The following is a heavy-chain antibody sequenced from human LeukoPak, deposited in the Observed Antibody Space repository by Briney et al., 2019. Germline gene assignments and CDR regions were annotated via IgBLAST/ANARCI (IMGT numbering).Heavy chain of an antibody. D-gene: IGHD6-19*01. J-gene: IGHJ6*02. V-gene: IGHV1-18*01. Sequence: GASVKVSCKASGCTFTSYGISWVRQAPGQGLEWMGWISAYNGNTNYAQKLQGRVTMTTDTSMSTAYMELRSLRSDDTAVYYCARDAEYSSGWWGFYYYYGMDVWGQGTTVTVSS. CDR2: ISAYNGNT. CDR1: GCTFTSYG. CDR3: ARDAEYSSGWWGFYYYYGMDV.